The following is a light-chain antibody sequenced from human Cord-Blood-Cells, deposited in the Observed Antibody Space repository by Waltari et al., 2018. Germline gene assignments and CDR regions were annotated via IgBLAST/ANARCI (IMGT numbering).Light chain of an antibody. J-gene: IGKJ1*01. CDR2: AAS. CDR1: QGISNY. Sequence: DIQMTQSPSSLSASVGDRVTITCRASQGISNYLAWYQQKPGKVPKLLLYAASTLQAGVPSRFSCSGSGTDVTLTISSLQPEDVATYYCQKYNSAPWTFGQGTKVEIK. V-gene: IGKV1-27*01. CDR3: QKYNSAPWT.